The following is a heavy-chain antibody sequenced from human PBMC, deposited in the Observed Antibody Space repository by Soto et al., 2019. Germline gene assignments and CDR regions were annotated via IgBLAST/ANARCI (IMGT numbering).Heavy chain of an antibody. V-gene: IGHV3-30-3*01. Sequence: GGSLRLSCAASGFTFSSYAMHWVRQAPGKGLEWVAVISYDGSNKYYAGSMKGRFTISRDNSKNTLYLQMNSLRAEDAAVYYCASQTDCSSTSCYAFDIWGQGTMVTVSS. CDR3: ASQTDCSSTSCYAFDI. CDR1: GFTFSSYA. J-gene: IGHJ3*02. D-gene: IGHD2-2*01. CDR2: ISYDGSNK.